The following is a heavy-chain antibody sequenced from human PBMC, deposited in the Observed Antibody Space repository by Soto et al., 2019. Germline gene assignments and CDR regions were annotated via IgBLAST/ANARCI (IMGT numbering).Heavy chain of an antibody. CDR2: ISYDGSNK. Sequence: GESLKISCAASGFTFSSYGMHWVRQAPGKGLEWVAVISYDGSNKYYADSVKGRFTISRDNSKNTLYLQMNSLRAEDTAVYYCAKDLAGRGSCLDYWGQGTLVTVSS. V-gene: IGHV3-30*18. J-gene: IGHJ4*02. CDR3: AKDLAGRGSCLDY. CDR1: GFTFSSYG. D-gene: IGHD1-26*01.